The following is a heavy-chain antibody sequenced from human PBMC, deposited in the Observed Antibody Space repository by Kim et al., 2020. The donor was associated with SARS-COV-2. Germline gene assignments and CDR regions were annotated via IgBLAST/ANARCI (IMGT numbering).Heavy chain of an antibody. D-gene: IGHD2-21*02. CDR1: GFSFHDYA. J-gene: IGHJ6*01. CDR2: ISADDARA. V-gene: IGHV3-43*02. Sequence: GGSLRLSCAASGFSFHDYALHWVRQAPGKGLEWVSLISADDARAFYADSVKGRFTTSRDNTKHSAYLQMNSERTDAPALYFCVEDRDATSPDSYSYAMD. CDR3: VEDRDATSPDSYSYAMD.